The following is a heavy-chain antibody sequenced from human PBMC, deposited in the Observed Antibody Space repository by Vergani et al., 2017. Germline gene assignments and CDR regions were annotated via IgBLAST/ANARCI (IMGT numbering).Heavy chain of an antibody. CDR3: ARELGSYSSSWSHGGGWFDP. V-gene: IGHV1-69*01. CDR1: GGTFSSYA. CDR2: SIPIFGTA. D-gene: IGHD6-13*01. J-gene: IGHJ5*02. Sequence: QVQLVQSGAEVKKPGSSVKVSCKASGGTFSSYAISWVRQAPGQGLEWMGGSIPIFGTANYAQKFQGRVTITADESTSTAYMELSSLRSEDTAVYYCARELGSYSSSWSHGGGWFDPWGQGTLVTVSS.